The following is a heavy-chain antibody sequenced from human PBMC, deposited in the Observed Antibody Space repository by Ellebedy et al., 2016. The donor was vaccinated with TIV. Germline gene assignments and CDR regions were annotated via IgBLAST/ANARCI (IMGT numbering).Heavy chain of an antibody. V-gene: IGHV3-23*01. CDR1: GFIFSNYV. CDR2: ISTSGGKT. D-gene: IGHD6-19*01. J-gene: IGHJ6*02. Sequence: LSLTCAASGFIFSNYVMIWVRQAPGKGLEWVSSISTSGGKTYYADFVRGRFTISRDNSRNTLYLQMNSLRAEDTAVYYCAKDKEWLVSALPTYYGMDVWGQGTTVTVSS. CDR3: AKDKEWLVSALPTYYGMDV.